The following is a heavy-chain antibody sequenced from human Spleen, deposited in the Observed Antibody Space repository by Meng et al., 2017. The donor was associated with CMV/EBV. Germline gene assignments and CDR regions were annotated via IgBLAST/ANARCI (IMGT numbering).Heavy chain of an antibody. CDR3: TRDLGAMPD. CDR1: EFTFTNTW. Sequence: SCAASEFTFTNTWMSWVRQAPGKGLEWVGRIRSNADGGTADYAAPVKGRFTISRDDSRNTLYLQMNNLKTEDTAVYYCTRDLGAMPDWGQGTLVTVSS. D-gene: IGHD2-2*01. V-gene: IGHV3-15*01. J-gene: IGHJ4*02. CDR2: IRSNADGGTA.